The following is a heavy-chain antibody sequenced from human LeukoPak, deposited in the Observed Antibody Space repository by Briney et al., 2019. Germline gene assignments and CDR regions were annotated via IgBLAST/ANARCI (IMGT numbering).Heavy chain of an antibody. D-gene: IGHD3-10*01. CDR3: ARDYPYGSGTINADHGY. V-gene: IGHV4-39*07. CDR1: DDSFSSNSYY. Sequence: SETLSLTCTVSDDSFSSNSYYWAWIRQPPGKGLECIGGIRYSGSTYFNPSLKSRVTISIDTSKNQISLNLISVTAADTAVYYCARDYPYGSGTINADHGYWGQGTLVTVSS. CDR2: IRYSGST. J-gene: IGHJ4*02.